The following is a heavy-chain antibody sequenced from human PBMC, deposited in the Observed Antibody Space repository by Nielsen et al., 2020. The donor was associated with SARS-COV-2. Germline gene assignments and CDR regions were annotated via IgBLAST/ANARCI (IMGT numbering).Heavy chain of an antibody. CDR3: AALRGYGYDGPHWFDP. J-gene: IGHJ5*02. D-gene: IGHD2-2*03. Sequence: SLKISCAASGFTFDDYAMHWVRQAPGKGLEWVSGISWNSGSIDYADSVKGRFTISRDNAKNSLYLQMNSLRAEDTALYYCAALRGYGYDGPHWFDPWGQGTLVTVSS. V-gene: IGHV3-9*01. CDR2: ISWNSGSI. CDR1: GFTFDDYA.